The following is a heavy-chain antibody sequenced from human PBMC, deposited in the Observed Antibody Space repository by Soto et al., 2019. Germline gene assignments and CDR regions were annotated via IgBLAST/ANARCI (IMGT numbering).Heavy chain of an antibody. CDR2: IFHGGNT. Sequence: PSESMSLTCAVAGFFISSGNYWGWIRKPPGKGLEWIGSIFHGGNTYYNPSLKSRVTIGVDMSNNQSSLKLNTVTAADTALYYCARARWYDDFDVWGQGTVVTISS. CDR3: ARARWYDDFDV. V-gene: IGHV4-38-2*01. CDR1: GFFISSGNY. J-gene: IGHJ3*01. D-gene: IGHD2-15*01.